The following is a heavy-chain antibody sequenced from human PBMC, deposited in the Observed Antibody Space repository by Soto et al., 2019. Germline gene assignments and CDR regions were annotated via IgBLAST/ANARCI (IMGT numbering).Heavy chain of an antibody. CDR2: ISYDGSNK. CDR1: GFTFSSYA. J-gene: IGHJ5*02. CDR3: ARDTSYYYGSSGYYYASVVNWFDP. D-gene: IGHD3-22*01. V-gene: IGHV3-30-3*01. Sequence: GGSLRLSCAASGFTFSSYAMHWVRQAPGKGLEWVAVISYDGSNKYYADSVKGRFTISRDNSKNTLYLQMNSLRAEDTAVYYCARDTSYYYGSSGYYYASVVNWFDPWGQGTLVTVSS.